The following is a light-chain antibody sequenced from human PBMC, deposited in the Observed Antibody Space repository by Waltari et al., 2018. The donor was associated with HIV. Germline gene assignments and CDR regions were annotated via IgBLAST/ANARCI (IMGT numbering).Light chain of an antibody. CDR2: GDN. CDR3: QSYDSSLSGVV. CDR1: SSNLGTGHD. Sequence: QSVLTQPPSVSGAPGQRVTISCTGSSSNLGTGHDVHWYQQLPGTAPKLLIYGDNNRPSGVPYRFSGSKSGTSASLAITGLQAEDEADYYGQSYDSSLSGVVFGGGTKLTVL. J-gene: IGLJ2*01. V-gene: IGLV1-40*01.